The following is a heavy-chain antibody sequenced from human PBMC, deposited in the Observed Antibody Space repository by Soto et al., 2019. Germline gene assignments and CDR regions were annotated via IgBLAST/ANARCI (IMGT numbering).Heavy chain of an antibody. Sequence: SETLSLTCAVSGYSINSDYYLGWIRQPPGKGLGWIGSVDHSGRTYYSPSLRSRLTIFIDTSKNQFSLRLTSVTAADTAMYFCAKKGYYPSGKINLFDSWGPGTLVTVSS. D-gene: IGHD3-10*01. CDR1: GYSINSDYY. J-gene: IGHJ4*02. V-gene: IGHV4-38-2*01. CDR2: VDHSGRT. CDR3: AKKGYYPSGKINLFDS.